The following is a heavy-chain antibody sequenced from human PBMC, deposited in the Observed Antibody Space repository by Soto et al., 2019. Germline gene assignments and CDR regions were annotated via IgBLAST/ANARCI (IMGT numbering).Heavy chain of an antibody. CDR2: INPSGGST. Sequence: GASVKVSCKASGYTFTSYYMHWVRQAPGQGLEWMGIINPSGGSTSYAQKFQGRVTMTRDTSTSTVYMELSSLRSEDTAVYYCARDGDDTAMVTSTNHRDHNWFAPWGQGTLVTVSS. CDR1: GYTFTSYY. D-gene: IGHD5-18*01. J-gene: IGHJ5*02. CDR3: ARDGDDTAMVTSTNHRDHNWFAP. V-gene: IGHV1-46*01.